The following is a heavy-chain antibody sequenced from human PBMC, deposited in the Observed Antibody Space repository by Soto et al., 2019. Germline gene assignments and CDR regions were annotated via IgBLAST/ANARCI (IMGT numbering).Heavy chain of an antibody. Sequence: GGSLRLSCAASGFTFDDYAMHWVRQAPGKGLEWVSGISWNSGSIGYADSVKGRFTISRDNAKNSLYLQMNSLRAEDTALYYCAKDIISGTSYDFWSGYNLDYWGQGTLVTVSS. J-gene: IGHJ4*02. V-gene: IGHV3-9*01. CDR1: GFTFDDYA. CDR3: AKDIISGTSYDFWSGYNLDY. CDR2: ISWNSGSI. D-gene: IGHD3-3*01.